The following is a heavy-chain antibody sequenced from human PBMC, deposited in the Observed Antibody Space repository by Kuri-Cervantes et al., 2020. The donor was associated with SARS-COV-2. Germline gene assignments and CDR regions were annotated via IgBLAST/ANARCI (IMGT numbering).Heavy chain of an antibody. CDR1: GGTFSSYA. Sequence: SAKVSCNASGGTFSSYAISWVRQAPGQGLEWMGGIIPIFGTANYAQKFQGRVTTTADKSTSTAYMELSSLRSEDTAVYYCARFGSQEDGYNSGNYWGQGTLVTVSS. V-gene: IGHV1-69*06. J-gene: IGHJ4*02. CDR2: IIPIFGTA. CDR3: ARFGSQEDGYNSGNY. D-gene: IGHD5-24*01.